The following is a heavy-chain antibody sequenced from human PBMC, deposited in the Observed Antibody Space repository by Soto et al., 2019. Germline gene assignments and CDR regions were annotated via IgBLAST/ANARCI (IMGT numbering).Heavy chain of an antibody. D-gene: IGHD6-19*01. J-gene: IGHJ4*02. CDR3: ASLDRYSSGWATDY. Sequence: QVQLQESGPGLVKPSETLSLTCTVSGGSISSYYWSWIRQPPGKGLEWIGYIYYRGSTNYNPSLKSRVTISLDTSKNQFSLKLSSVTAADTAVYYCASLDRYSSGWATDYWGQGTLVTVSS. CDR2: IYYRGST. CDR1: GGSISSYY. V-gene: IGHV4-59*01.